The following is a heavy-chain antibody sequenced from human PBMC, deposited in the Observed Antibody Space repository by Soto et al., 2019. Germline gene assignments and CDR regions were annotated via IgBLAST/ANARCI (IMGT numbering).Heavy chain of an antibody. CDR1: GFTFSSYA. J-gene: IGHJ4*02. Sequence: GGFLGLSCADSGFTFSSYAMHWVRQAPGKGLEWVAVISYDGSNKYYADSVKGRFTISSDNSKNTLYLQMNSLRAEDTAVYYCGRDPKAAARTSFDYWGQGTLVTVSS. D-gene: IGHD6-13*01. V-gene: IGHV3-30-3*01. CDR3: GRDPKAAARTSFDY. CDR2: ISYDGSNK.